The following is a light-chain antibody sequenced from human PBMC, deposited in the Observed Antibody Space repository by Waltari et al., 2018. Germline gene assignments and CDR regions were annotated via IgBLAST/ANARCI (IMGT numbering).Light chain of an antibody. CDR2: GAS. V-gene: IGKV3-20*01. CDR1: QSVTRA. Sequence: EIVLTQSPGTLSLSPGESATLSCMTSQSVTRALAWYQQKPGQAPRLLIYGASNRATGIPDRFSGSGSGTDFILTISSLEPEDFAVYYCQHYLRLPVTFGQGTKVEVK. J-gene: IGKJ1*01. CDR3: QHYLRLPVT.